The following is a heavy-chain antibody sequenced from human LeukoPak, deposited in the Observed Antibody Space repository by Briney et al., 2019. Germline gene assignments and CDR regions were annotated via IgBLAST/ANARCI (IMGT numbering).Heavy chain of an antibody. Sequence: GGSLRLSCAASGFSFSDHYMTWVRQAPGKGLEWIAYMSAFAGVTFHADSVKGRFTVSRDNTKNSLYLQMNSLRAEDTAVYYSVRIVLTTYCWIDPWGHGA. CDR2: MSAFAGVT. CDR1: GFSFSDHY. V-gene: IGHV3-11*04. CDR3: VRIVLTTYCWIDP. J-gene: IGHJ5*02. D-gene: IGHD3-9*01.